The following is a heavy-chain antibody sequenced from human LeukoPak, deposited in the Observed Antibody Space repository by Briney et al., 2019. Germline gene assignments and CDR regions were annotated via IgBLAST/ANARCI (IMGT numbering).Heavy chain of an antibody. CDR3: ARVVEDYVWGGYRYQKYYFDY. J-gene: IGHJ4*02. CDR1: RYTFTRYG. CDR2: ISAYNGNT. D-gene: IGHD3-16*02. Sequence: APVKVSCKASRYTFTRYGISWVRQAPGQGLEWMGWISAYNGNTNYAQKLQGRVTMTTDTSTSTAYMELRSLRSDDTAVYYCARVVEDYVWGGYRYQKYYFDYWGQGTLVTVSS. V-gene: IGHV1-18*01.